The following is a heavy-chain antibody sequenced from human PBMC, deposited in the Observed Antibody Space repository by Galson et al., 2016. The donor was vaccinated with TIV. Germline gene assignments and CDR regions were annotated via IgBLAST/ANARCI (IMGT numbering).Heavy chain of an antibody. CDR2: IILLFGTS. J-gene: IGHJ5*02. CDR3: ARREYYYGSGKGFDP. V-gene: IGHV1-69*13. Sequence: SVKVSCKASGAIFNGYAINWVRQAPGQGLEWMGRIILLFGTSNYAQKFQGRLTITADESTSTAYMELSSLTSDDTAVYYCARREYYYGSGKGFDPWGQGTPVTVSS. CDR1: GAIFNGYA. D-gene: IGHD3-10*01.